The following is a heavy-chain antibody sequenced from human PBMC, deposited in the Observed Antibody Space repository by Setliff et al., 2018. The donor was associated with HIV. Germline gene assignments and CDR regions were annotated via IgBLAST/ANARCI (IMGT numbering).Heavy chain of an antibody. J-gene: IGHJ4*02. CDR2: VNPNSGAT. CDR1: GYTFTGHF. CDR3: ARDTAIGWYGESKMSDF. D-gene: IGHD3-10*01. Sequence: ASVKVSCKTAGYTFTGHFIHWMRQAPGQGLEWMGWVNPNSGATDYAWRFEDRVTMTSDTSIRTVYMELSSLRSDDTAVYYCARDTAIGWYGESKMSDFWGQGTLVTVSS. V-gene: IGHV1-2*02.